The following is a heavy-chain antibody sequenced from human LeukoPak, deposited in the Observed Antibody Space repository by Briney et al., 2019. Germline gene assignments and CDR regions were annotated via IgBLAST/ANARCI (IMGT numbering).Heavy chain of an antibody. D-gene: IGHD6-25*01. V-gene: IGHV3-7*04. CDR2: MKQDGSEK. J-gene: IGHJ3*02. Sequence: GGSLRLSCAASGFTFSRYEMSWVRQAPGKGLEWVANMKQDGSEKYYVDSVKGRFTISRDNAKNSLYLQMNSLRVEDTAVYYCARSLAAGFDIWGQGTMVTVSS. CDR1: GFTFSRYE. CDR3: ARSLAAGFDI.